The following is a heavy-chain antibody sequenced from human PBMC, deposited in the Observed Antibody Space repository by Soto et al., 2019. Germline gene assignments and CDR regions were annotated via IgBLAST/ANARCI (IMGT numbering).Heavy chain of an antibody. J-gene: IGHJ3*02. Sequence: QVQLVESGGGVVQPGRSLRLSCAASGFTFSSYGMHWVRQAPGKGLEWVAVISYDGSNKYYADSVKGRFTISRDNSKNTLYLQMNSLRAEDTAVYYCAKAELRYFDLEAFDIWGQGTMVTVSS. CDR1: GFTFSSYG. D-gene: IGHD3-9*01. CDR3: AKAELRYFDLEAFDI. CDR2: ISYDGSNK. V-gene: IGHV3-30*18.